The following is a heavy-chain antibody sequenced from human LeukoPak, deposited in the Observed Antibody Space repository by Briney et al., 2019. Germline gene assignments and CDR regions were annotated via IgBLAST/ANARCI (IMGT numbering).Heavy chain of an antibody. Sequence: GGSLRLPCAASGFTFSSYWMHWVRQAPGKGLVWVSRINSDGSSTSYADSVKGRFTISRDNAKNTLYLQMNSLRAEDTAVYYCARVRGSPYYYDSSGYMNYYYYMDVWGKGTTVTISS. CDR2: INSDGSST. V-gene: IGHV3-74*01. J-gene: IGHJ6*03. D-gene: IGHD3-22*01. CDR3: ARVRGSPYYYDSSGYMNYYYYMDV. CDR1: GFTFSSYW.